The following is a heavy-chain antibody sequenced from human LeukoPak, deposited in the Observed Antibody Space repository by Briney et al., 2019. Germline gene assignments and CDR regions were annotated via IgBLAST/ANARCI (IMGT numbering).Heavy chain of an antibody. CDR3: ARDSIVVVTVGLDY. CDR1: GFTFSSYW. CDR2: INSDVSTT. Sequence: PGGSLRLSCAASGFTFSSYWMHWVRQAPGKGLVWVSRINSDVSTTSYSDSVKGRFTISRDNSKNTLYLQMNSLRAEDTAVYYCARDSIVVVTVGLDYWGQGTLVTVSS. D-gene: IGHD2-21*02. J-gene: IGHJ4*02. V-gene: IGHV3-74*01.